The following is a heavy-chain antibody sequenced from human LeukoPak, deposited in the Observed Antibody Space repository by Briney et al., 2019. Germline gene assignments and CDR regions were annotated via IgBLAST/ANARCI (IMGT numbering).Heavy chain of an antibody. Sequence: ASVKVSCKASGYTFTGYYMHWVRQAPGQGLEWMGWINPNSGGTNYAQKFQGRVTMTRDTSISTAYMELSRLRSDDTAVYYCARESSHYDILTGYWNWFGPWGQGTLVTVSS. CDR3: ARESSHYDILTGYWNWFGP. CDR2: INPNSGGT. D-gene: IGHD3-9*01. J-gene: IGHJ5*02. CDR1: GYTFTGYY. V-gene: IGHV1-2*02.